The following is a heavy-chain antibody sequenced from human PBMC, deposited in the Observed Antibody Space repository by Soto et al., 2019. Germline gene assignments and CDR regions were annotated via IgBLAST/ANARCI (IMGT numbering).Heavy chain of an antibody. V-gene: IGHV1-58*01. Sequence: QMQLVQSGPEVKKPGTSVKVSCKASGFTFTSSAVQWVRQARGQRLEWIGWIVVGSGNTNYAQKFQERVTITRHMSTSTAYMEMSSLRSEDTAVYYCAAVQLSVDYCGNSGIDYWGQGTLVTVSS. D-gene: IGHD4-17*01. CDR3: AAVQLSVDYCGNSGIDY. CDR1: GFTFTSSA. CDR2: IVVGSGNT. J-gene: IGHJ4*02.